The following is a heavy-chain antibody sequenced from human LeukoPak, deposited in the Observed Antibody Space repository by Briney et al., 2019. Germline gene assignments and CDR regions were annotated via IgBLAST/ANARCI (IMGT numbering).Heavy chain of an antibody. CDR2: VYYSGTT. Sequence: PSETLSLTCTVFGGSISSSSYYWAWIRQPPGKGLEWIGSVYYSGTTFYNPSLKSRLTISVDTSNNQFSLKLSSVTAADTSLYYCARRLIAATIDYWGQGTLVTVSS. CDR3: ARRLIAATIDY. V-gene: IGHV4-39*01. D-gene: IGHD5-12*01. CDR1: GGSISSSSYY. J-gene: IGHJ4*02.